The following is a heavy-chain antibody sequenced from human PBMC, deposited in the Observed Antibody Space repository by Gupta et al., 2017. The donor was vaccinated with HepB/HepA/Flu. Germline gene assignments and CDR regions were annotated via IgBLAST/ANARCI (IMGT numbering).Heavy chain of an antibody. J-gene: IGHJ4*02. CDR1: GFSVRNYG. V-gene: IGHV3-23*01. CDR2: IINSGSTT. D-gene: IGHD1-26*01. Sequence: EVQLLESGGGLVQPGGSLRLSCTASGFSVRNYGMCWVRQARGKGLEWVSSIINSGSTTFNADSVKGRFTISRDNSKNTLYLQMNSLRVEDTAMYFCAKEGAARGKEYCDCRGRGTLVTVSP. CDR3: AKEGAARGKEYCDC.